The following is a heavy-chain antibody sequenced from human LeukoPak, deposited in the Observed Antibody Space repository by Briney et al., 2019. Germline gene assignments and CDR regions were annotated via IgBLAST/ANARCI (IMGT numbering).Heavy chain of an antibody. CDR3: TTRCSGGSCYSEDAFDI. CDR2: IKSKTDGGTT. CDR1: GFTFSNAW. D-gene: IGHD2-15*01. V-gene: IGHV3-15*01. J-gene: IGHJ3*02. Sequence: AGTLRLYCAASGFTFSNAWMSWVRQAPGKGLEWVGRIKSKTDGGTTDYAAPVKGRVTISIDDSKNTLYLQMNSLKTEDTAVYYCTTRCSGGSCYSEDAFDIWGQGTMVTVSS.